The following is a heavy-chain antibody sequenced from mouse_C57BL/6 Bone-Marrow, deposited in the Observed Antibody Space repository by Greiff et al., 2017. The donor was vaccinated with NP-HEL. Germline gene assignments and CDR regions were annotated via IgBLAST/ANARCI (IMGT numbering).Heavy chain of an antibody. J-gene: IGHJ4*01. V-gene: IGHV1-9*01. CDR2: ILPGSGST. Sequence: QVQLQQSGAELMKPGASVKLSCKATGYTFTGYWIEWVKQRPGHGLEWIGEILPGSGSTNYNEKFKGKATFTADTSSNTAYMQLSSLTTEDSAIYYGARRGIYDGYYVVYAMDYWGQGTSVTVSS. CDR1: GYTFTGYW. CDR3: ARRGIYDGYYVVYAMDY. D-gene: IGHD2-3*01.